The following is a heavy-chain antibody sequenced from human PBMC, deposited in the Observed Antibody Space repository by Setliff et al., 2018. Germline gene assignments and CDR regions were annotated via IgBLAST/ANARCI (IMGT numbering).Heavy chain of an antibody. CDR1: GGSFSGYY. D-gene: IGHD3-22*01. J-gene: IGHJ3*02. V-gene: IGHV4-34*01. CDR2: INHSGST. Sequence: SETLSLTCAVYGGSFSGYYWSWIRQPPGKGLEWIGEINHSGSTNYNPSLKSRVTISVDTSKNQFSLKLSSVTAEDTAVYYCARDGDNYYDSSGYYLNHAFDIWGQGTMVTVSS. CDR3: ARDGDNYYDSSGYYLNHAFDI.